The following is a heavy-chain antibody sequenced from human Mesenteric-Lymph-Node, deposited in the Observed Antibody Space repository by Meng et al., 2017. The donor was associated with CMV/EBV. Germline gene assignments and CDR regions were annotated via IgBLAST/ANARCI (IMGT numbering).Heavy chain of an antibody. D-gene: IGHD2-15*01. CDR1: GGSFSGYY. V-gene: IGHV4-34*01. CDR2: INLSGET. J-gene: IGHJ5*02. Sequence: SETLSLTCAVSGGSFSGYYWSWIRQSPGKGLEWIGGINLSGETKYNPSLKSRVTISVDTSKNQFSLKLTSVTAADTAVYYCARGYCSGISCMGSDPHYNWFDPWGQGTLVTVSS. CDR3: ARGYCSGISCMGSDPHYNWFDP.